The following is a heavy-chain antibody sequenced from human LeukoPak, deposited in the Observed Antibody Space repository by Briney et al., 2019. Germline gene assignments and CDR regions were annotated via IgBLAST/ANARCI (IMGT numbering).Heavy chain of an antibody. J-gene: IGHJ4*02. CDR2: INWNGGNT. D-gene: IGHD4-11*01. CDR1: GFTFDDYG. CDR3: ARDKSNYFFDY. V-gene: IGHV3-20*04. Sequence: GGSLRLSCAASGFTFDDYGMNWVRHAPGKGLEWVSGINWNGGNTDYADSVKGRFTISRDNAKKSLYLQMNSLRAEDTALYYCARDKSNYFFDYWGQGTLVTVSS.